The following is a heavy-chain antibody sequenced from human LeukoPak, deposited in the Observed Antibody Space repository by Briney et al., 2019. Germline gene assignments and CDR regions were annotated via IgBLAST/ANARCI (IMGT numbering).Heavy chain of an antibody. CDR2: IWFDGSKE. CDR1: GFTLRSYG. Sequence: GGSLRLSCAASGFTLRSYGLHWVRQAPGKGLEWVAVIWFDGSKEYYADSAKRRFTISRDNPKNTVYLQMNSLRAEDTAVYYCARVVGVTEGWGYFDYWGQGALVTVSS. J-gene: IGHJ4*02. CDR3: ARVVGVTEGWGYFDY. D-gene: IGHD2-21*02. V-gene: IGHV3-33*01.